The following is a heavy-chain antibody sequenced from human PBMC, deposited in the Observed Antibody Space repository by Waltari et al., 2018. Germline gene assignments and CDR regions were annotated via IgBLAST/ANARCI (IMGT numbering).Heavy chain of an antibody. J-gene: IGHJ4*02. D-gene: IGHD5-12*01. CDR1: GGSFSGYY. V-gene: IGHV4-34*01. CDR2: INHSGST. Sequence: QVQLQQWGAGLLKPSETLCLTCAVYGGSFSGYYWSWIRQPPGKGLEWIGEINHSGSTNYNPSLKSRVTISVDTSKNQFSLKLSSVTAADTAVYYCAREEMATTLGYFDYWGQGTLVTVSS. CDR3: AREEMATTLGYFDY.